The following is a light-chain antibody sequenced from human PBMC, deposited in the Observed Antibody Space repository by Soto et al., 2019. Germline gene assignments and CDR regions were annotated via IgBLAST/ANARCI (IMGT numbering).Light chain of an antibody. CDR3: CSFAGGSTLV. Sequence: QSALTQPASVSGSPGQSITISCTGTSRDVGTYNLVSWHQHHPGKAPKLIIYEGSKRPSGVSNRFSGSKSGNTASLTISGLQAEDEADYYCCSFAGGSTLVFGGGTKLTVL. V-gene: IGLV2-23*01. CDR1: SRDVGTYNL. J-gene: IGLJ2*01. CDR2: EGS.